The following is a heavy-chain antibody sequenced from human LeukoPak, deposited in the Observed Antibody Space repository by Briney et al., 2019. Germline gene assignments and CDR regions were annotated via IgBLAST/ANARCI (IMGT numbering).Heavy chain of an antibody. CDR3: ARDSGGDLMPAAMAYYYYGMDV. CDR1: GYTFTSYG. Sequence: GASVKVSCKASGYTFTSYGISWVRQAPGQGLEWMGWISAYNSNTNYAQKLQGRVTMTTDTSTSTAYMELRSLRSDDTAVYYCARDSGGDLMPAAMAYYYYGMDVWGKGTTATVSS. CDR2: ISAYNSNT. J-gene: IGHJ6*04. D-gene: IGHD2-2*01. V-gene: IGHV1-18*04.